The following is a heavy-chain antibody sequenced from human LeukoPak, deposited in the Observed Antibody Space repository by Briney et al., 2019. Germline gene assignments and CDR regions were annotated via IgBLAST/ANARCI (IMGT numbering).Heavy chain of an antibody. D-gene: IGHD1-26*01. CDR3: ARHWDSWFDP. Sequence: ASETLSLTCTVSGGSISSSSYYWGWIRQPPGKGLEWIGSIYYSGSTYYNPSLKSRVTISVDTSKNQFSLKLSSVTAADTAVYYCARHWDSWFDPWGQGTLVTVSS. V-gene: IGHV4-39*01. CDR1: GGSISSSSYY. CDR2: IYYSGST. J-gene: IGHJ5*02.